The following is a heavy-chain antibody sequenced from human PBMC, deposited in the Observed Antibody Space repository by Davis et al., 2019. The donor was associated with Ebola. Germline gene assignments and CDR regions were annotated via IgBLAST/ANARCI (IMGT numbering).Heavy chain of an antibody. CDR1: GGTFSSYA. Sequence: ASVKVSCKASGGTFSSYAISWVRQAPGQGLEGMGWISPYNGNTNYAQKLQGRVTMTTDTSTSTAYMELRSLRSDDTAVYYCARDKGKIVVVITNYYYYGMDVWGKGTTVTVSS. V-gene: IGHV1-18*01. D-gene: IGHD3-22*01. J-gene: IGHJ6*04. CDR3: ARDKGKIVVVITNYYYYGMDV. CDR2: ISPYNGNT.